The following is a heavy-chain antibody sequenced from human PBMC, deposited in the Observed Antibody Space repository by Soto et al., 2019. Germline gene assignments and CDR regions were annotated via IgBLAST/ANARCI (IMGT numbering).Heavy chain of an antibody. J-gene: IGHJ4*02. D-gene: IGHD5-18*01. CDR3: ARGPPGYSYGYVY. Sequence: SETLSLTCAVYGGSFSGYYWSWIRQPPGKGLEWIGEINHSGSTNYNPSLKSRVTISVDTSKNQFSLKLSSVTAADTAVYYCARGPPGYSYGYVYWGQGTLVTVSS. CDR2: INHSGST. CDR1: GGSFSGYY. V-gene: IGHV4-34*01.